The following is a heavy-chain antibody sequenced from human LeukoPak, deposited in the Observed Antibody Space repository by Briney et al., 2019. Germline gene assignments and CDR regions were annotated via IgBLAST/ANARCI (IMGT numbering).Heavy chain of an antibody. CDR1: GGSISSYY. CDR3: ARVLGPAAMQDY. J-gene: IGHJ4*02. D-gene: IGHD2-2*01. V-gene: IGHV4-39*07. CDR2: IYYSGST. Sequence: PSETLSLTCTVSGGSISSYYWGWIRQPPGKGLEWIGSIYYSGSTYYNPSLKSRVTISVDTSKNQFSLKLSSVTAADTAVYYCARVLGPAAMQDYWGQGTLVTVSS.